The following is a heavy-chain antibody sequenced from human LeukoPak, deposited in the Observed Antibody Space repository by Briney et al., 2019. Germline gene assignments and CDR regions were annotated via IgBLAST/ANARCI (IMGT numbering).Heavy chain of an antibody. Sequence: ASVKVSFKASGYTFTSYDINWVRQATGQGLEWMGRMNPNSGNTRNAQKFQGGVTQTRKTPLSTASMERSRLTSEDTAVYYCARGSGMVRGPDSHYYGRDVWGQGTTVTVSS. CDR3: ARGSGMVRGPDSHYYGRDV. V-gene: IGHV1-8*01. D-gene: IGHD3-10*01. J-gene: IGHJ6*02. CDR2: MNPNSGNT. CDR1: GYTFTSYD.